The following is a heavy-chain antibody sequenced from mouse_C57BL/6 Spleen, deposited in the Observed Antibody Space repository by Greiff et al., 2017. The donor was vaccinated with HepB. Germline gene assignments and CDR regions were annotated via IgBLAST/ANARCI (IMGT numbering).Heavy chain of an antibody. D-gene: IGHD1-1*01. CDR3: ARKGIYYYGSSYYAMDY. CDR1: GFSFTSYA. Sequence: VMLVESGPGLVAPSQSLSITCTVSGFSFTSYALSWVRPPPGKGLEWLGVIWTGGGTNYNSALKSRLSISKDNAKSQVFLKMNSLQTDETARYYCARKGIYYYGSSYYAMDYWGQGTSVTVSS. V-gene: IGHV2-9-1*01. CDR2: IWTGGGT. J-gene: IGHJ4*01.